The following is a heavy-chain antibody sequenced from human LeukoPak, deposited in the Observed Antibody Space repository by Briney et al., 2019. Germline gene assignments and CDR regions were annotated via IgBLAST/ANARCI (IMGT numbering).Heavy chain of an antibody. CDR3: ARGQLTDPRIDY. CDR2: ISSGSSTI. Sequence: GGSLRLSCAASGFTFRGYSMNWVRLAPGKGLEWVSHISSGSSTIFYADSVKGRFTFSRDNAKNLLYLQMNSLRAEDTALYYCARGQLTDPRIDYWGQGTLVTVSS. J-gene: IGHJ4*02. CDR1: GFTFRGYS. V-gene: IGHV3-48*04. D-gene: IGHD1-1*01.